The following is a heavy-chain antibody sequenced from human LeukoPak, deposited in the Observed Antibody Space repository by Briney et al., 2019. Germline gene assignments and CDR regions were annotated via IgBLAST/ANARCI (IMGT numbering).Heavy chain of an antibody. D-gene: IGHD4-17*01. CDR1: GFTFSSYG. CDR2: IWYDGSNK. J-gene: IGHJ4*02. CDR3: AGDLYGDYHIDY. Sequence: GRSLRLSCAASGFTFSSYGMHWVRQAPGKGLEWVAVIWYDGSNKYYADSVKGRFTISRDNSKNTLYLQMNSLRAEDTAVYYCAGDLYGDYHIDYWGQGTLVTVSS. V-gene: IGHV3-33*01.